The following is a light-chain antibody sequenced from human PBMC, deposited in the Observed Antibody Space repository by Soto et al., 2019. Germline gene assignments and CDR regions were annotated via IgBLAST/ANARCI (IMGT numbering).Light chain of an antibody. Sequence: EIVMTQSPATLSVSPGERATLSCRASQSVSSNLAWYQQKPGQAPRLLIYGASTRATGIPARFSGSGSGTQFPLTISGLQSEDFAVYYCQQYNNWWTFVQGTKVEMK. J-gene: IGKJ1*01. CDR1: QSVSSN. CDR2: GAS. V-gene: IGKV3-15*01. CDR3: QQYNNWWT.